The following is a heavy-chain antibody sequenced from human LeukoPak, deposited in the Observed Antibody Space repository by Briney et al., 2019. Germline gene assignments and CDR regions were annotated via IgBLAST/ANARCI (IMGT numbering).Heavy chain of an antibody. CDR2: ISGSGGST. Sequence: GGSLRFSCAASGFTFSSYAMSWVRQAPGKGLEWVSAISGSGGSTYYADSVKGRFTISRDNSKNTLYLQMNSLRAEDTAVYYCANSVNIWSVKGNKHYFDYWGQGTLVTVSS. CDR1: GFTFSSYA. V-gene: IGHV3-23*01. CDR3: ANSVNIWSVKGNKHYFDY. D-gene: IGHD1/OR15-1a*01. J-gene: IGHJ4*02.